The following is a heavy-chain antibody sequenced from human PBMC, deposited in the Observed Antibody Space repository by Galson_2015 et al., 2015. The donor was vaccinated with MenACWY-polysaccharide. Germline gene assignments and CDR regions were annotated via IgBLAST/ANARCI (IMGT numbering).Heavy chain of an antibody. J-gene: IGHJ5*02. V-gene: IGHV3-33*05. CDR3: VRDWWTLEA. Sequence: SLRLSCAGSGFTFRTYGIHWVRQAPGKGLEWVAAIQNDGSKQYYADSDSVKGRFTISRDNSKNTVFLQMNNLRAEDTAVYYCVRDWWTLEAWGQGTLVTVSS. CDR1: GFTFRTYG. CDR2: IQNDGSKQ. D-gene: IGHD2-15*01.